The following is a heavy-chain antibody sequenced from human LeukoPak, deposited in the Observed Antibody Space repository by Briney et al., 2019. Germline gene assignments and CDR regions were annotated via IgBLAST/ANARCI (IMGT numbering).Heavy chain of an antibody. CDR1: GGSITSSTYY. J-gene: IGHJ4*02. D-gene: IGHD5-12*01. CDR3: VRQNLLVATSNPTFDY. CDR2: IYYSGTT. V-gene: IGHV4-39*01. Sequence: SETLSLTCTVSGGSITSSTYYWGWIRQPPGKGLEWIGSIYYSGTTYYNPSLKSRVTISVDTSKNQFSLKVSSVTAADTAVYYCVRQNLLVATSNPTFDYWGQGTLVTVSS.